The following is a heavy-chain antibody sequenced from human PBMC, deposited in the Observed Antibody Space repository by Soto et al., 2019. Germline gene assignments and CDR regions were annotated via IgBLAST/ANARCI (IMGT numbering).Heavy chain of an antibody. CDR2: INPDVTKR. CDR1: GLSFSDYW. J-gene: IGHJ4*02. V-gene: IGHV3-7*03. CDR3: ARSESSGWYLGI. D-gene: IGHD6-19*01. Sequence: XVSLRLYCAACGLSFSDYWMSWVRQPPGKGLEWVASINPDVTKRFYVDSVQGRFTISRDDAKNSVFLQMISLRAEDTAVYYCARSESSGWYLGICGQRTLVIVSS.